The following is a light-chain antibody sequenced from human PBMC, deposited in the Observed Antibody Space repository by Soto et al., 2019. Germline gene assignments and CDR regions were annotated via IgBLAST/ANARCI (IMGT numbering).Light chain of an antibody. Sequence: QSVLTQPPSASGSPGQSVTISCTGTSSDVGGYNYVSWYQQHPGKAPKLMIYEVSKRPSGVPDHFSGSKSGNTASLTVSGLQAEDEADYYCISYAGSNLLYVFGTGTKVTVL. CDR2: EVS. V-gene: IGLV2-8*01. J-gene: IGLJ1*01. CDR3: ISYAGSNLLYV. CDR1: SSDVGGYNY.